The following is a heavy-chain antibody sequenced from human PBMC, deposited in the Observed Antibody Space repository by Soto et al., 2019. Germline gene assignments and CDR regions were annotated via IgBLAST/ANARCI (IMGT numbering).Heavy chain of an antibody. D-gene: IGHD5-12*01. V-gene: IGHV1-24*01. Sequence: ASVKVSCKVSGYTLTELSMHWVRQAPGKGLVWMGGFDPEDGETIYAQKFQGRVTMTEDTSTDTAYMELSSLRSEDTAVYYCATPLVATSPDAFDIWGQGTMVTVSS. J-gene: IGHJ3*02. CDR1: GYTLTELS. CDR3: ATPLVATSPDAFDI. CDR2: FDPEDGET.